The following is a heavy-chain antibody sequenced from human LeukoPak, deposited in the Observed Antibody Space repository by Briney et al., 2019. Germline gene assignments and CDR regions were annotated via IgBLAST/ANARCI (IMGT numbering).Heavy chain of an antibody. V-gene: IGHV3-11*01. J-gene: IGHJ1*01. CDR3: ATTAVLAYCGGDCYSEYFQH. CDR1: GFTFSNYY. D-gene: IGHD2-21*02. Sequence: GRSLRLSCAASGFTFSNYYMSWIRQAPRKGLGWESYISISGSTISYADSAMGRLTISRDNAKNSLYLQMNSLRAEDTAVYYCATTAVLAYCGGDCYSEYFQHWGQGTLVTVSS. CDR2: ISISGSTI.